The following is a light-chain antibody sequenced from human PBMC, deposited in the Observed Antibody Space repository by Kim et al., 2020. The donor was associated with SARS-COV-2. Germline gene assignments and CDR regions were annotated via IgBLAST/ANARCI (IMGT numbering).Light chain of an antibody. V-gene: IGKV3-20*01. CDR2: GAS. Sequence: IVLTLSPDTLALSPGERATLSCRASQSVRSRYFAWYQQKPGQSPRLLIYGASSRATGIPDRFSGSGSGTDFTLTISGLEPEDFAVYYCQQNSGSPRITFVHRTRLESK. J-gene: IGKJ5*01. CDR3: QQNSGSPRIT. CDR1: QSVRSRY.